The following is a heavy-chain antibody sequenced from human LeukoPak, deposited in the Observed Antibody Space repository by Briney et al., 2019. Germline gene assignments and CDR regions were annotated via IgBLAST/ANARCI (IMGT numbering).Heavy chain of an antibody. CDR1: GGSISSSSYY. V-gene: IGHV4-39*07. Sequence: SETLSLTCTVSGGSISSSSYYWGWIRQPPGKGLEWIGSIYYSGSTYYNPSLKSRVTISVDTSKNQFSLKLSSVTAADTAVYYCARVAPAAGTEYFQHWGQGTLVTVSS. CDR3: ARVAPAAGTEYFQH. J-gene: IGHJ1*01. D-gene: IGHD6-13*01. CDR2: IYYSGST.